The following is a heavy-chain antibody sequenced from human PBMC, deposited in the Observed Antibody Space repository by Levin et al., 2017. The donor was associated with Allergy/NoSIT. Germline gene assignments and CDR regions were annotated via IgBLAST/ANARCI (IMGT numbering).Heavy chain of an antibody. Sequence: ETLSLTCAASGFTFSRSWMTWVRQAPGKGLEWVANIKEDGSEKYYVDSVKGRFTISRDNAKNSLYLQMNSLRAEDTAVYYCTTYSRNVEHWGQGTLVIVSS. J-gene: IGHJ4*02. CDR1: GFTFSRSW. CDR3: TTYSRNVEH. D-gene: IGHD6-13*01. CDR2: IKEDGSEK. V-gene: IGHV3-7*01.